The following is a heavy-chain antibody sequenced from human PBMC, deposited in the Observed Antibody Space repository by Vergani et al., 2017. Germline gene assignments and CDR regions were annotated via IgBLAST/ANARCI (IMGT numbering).Heavy chain of an antibody. D-gene: IGHD5-18*01. CDR1: GFTFSSYA. V-gene: IGHV3-23*01. J-gene: IGHJ4*02. CDR3: ARVRGYSYGYRSDYFDY. Sequence: EVQLLESGGGLVQPGGSLRLSCAASGFTFSSYAMSWVRQAPGKGLEWVSAISGSGGSTYYADSVKGRFTISRDNSKNTLYLQMNSLRAEDTAVYYCARVRGYSYGYRSDYFDYWGQGTLVTVSS. CDR2: ISGSGGST.